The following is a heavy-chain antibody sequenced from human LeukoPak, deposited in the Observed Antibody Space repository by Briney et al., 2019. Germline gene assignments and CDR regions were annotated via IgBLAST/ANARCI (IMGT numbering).Heavy chain of an antibody. D-gene: IGHD6-19*01. CDR1: GGTFSSYA. CDR3: AREARSGWPTGDY. J-gene: IGHJ4*02. Sequence: ASVKVSCKASGGTFSSYAISWVRQAPGQGLEWMGGIIPIFGTANYAQKFQGRVTITTDESTSTAYMELSSLRSEDTAVYYCAREARSGWPTGDYWGQGTLVTASS. CDR2: IIPIFGTA. V-gene: IGHV1-69*05.